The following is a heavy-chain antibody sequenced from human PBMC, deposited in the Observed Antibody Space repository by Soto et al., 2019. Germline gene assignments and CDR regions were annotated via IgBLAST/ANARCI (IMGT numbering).Heavy chain of an antibody. V-gene: IGHV3-74*01. D-gene: IGHD6-19*01. CDR3: ARGPSGWFGYDY. CDR2: INSDASTT. J-gene: IGHJ4*02. Sequence: EVQLVESGGGLVQPGGSLRLSCAASGFTFSTSWMHWVRQAAGKGLVWVSRINSDASTTNYADSVKGRFTISRDNAKNTLYLQMDSLTAEDTAVYYCARGPSGWFGYDYWGQGTLVPVSS. CDR1: GFTFSTSW.